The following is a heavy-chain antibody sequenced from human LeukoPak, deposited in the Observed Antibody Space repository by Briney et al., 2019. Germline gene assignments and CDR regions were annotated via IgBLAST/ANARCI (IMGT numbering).Heavy chain of an antibody. CDR3: ARPVRGLGLD. J-gene: IGHJ4*02. CDR1: GYSFANYW. V-gene: IGHV5-51*01. CDR2: INPGDSDI. Sequence: PGESLKISCKGSGYSFANYWIGWVRQMPGKGLEWTGIINPGDSDIRYSPSFQGQVTISADKSISTAYLQWSSLKASDTAMYYCARPVRGLGLDWGQGSLVTVAS. D-gene: IGHD4-17*01.